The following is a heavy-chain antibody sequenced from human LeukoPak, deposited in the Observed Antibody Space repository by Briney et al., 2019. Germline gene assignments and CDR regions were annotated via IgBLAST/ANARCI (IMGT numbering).Heavy chain of an antibody. CDR3: AIGQGVITWGGADVYDV. CDR1: GYTFTSYG. Sequence: GASVKVSCKASGYTFTSYGISWVRQAPGQGLEWMGWFSTYNGDTKYAQKLKGRVTLTADTLTSTAYMELRTLISDDTATYYCAIGQGVITWGGADVYDVWGQGTTVIVSS. CDR2: FSTYNGDT. D-gene: IGHD3-16*01. J-gene: IGHJ3*01. V-gene: IGHV1-18*01.